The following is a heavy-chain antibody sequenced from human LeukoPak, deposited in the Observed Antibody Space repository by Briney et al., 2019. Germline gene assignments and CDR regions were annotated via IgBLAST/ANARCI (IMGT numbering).Heavy chain of an antibody. D-gene: IGHD6-19*01. J-gene: IGHJ4*02. Sequence: SGGSLRLSCAASGFTFSSHWMHWVRQAPGKGLVWVTRISSDGSSTNYADSVKGQFTISRDNAKNTLYLQMSSLRAEDTAMYYCARISLSGWVNDHWGQGTLVTVSS. CDR1: GFTFSSHW. V-gene: IGHV3-74*01. CDR3: ARISLSGWVNDH. CDR2: ISSDGSST.